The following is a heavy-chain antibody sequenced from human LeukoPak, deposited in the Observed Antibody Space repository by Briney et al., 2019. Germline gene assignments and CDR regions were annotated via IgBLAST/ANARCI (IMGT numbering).Heavy chain of an antibody. Sequence: ASVKVSCKTSGYTFTNDGITWVRQAPGQGLEWMGSISANNGNTRYAQKLQGRVTMTTDTSTSTGYMELRSLRSDDTAVYYCARGPHRGAYIWLFDNWGQGNLVTVSS. J-gene: IGHJ4*02. CDR2: ISANNGNT. V-gene: IGHV1-18*01. CDR3: ARGPHRGAYIWLFDN. D-gene: IGHD5-24*01. CDR1: GYTFTNDG.